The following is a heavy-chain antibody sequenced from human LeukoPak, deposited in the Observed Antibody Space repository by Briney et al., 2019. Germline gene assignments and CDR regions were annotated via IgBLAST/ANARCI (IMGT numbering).Heavy chain of an antibody. D-gene: IGHD3-22*01. CDR1: GGSFSGYY. V-gene: IGHV4-34*01. CDR2: INHSGST. Sequence: SETLSLTCAVSGGSFSGYYWSWIRQPPGKGLEWIGEINHSGSTNYNPSLKSRVTISVDTSKNQFSLKLSSVTAADTAVYYCARGGFRHYYDSSGYSDYWGQGTLVTVSS. CDR3: ARGGFRHYYDSSGYSDY. J-gene: IGHJ4*02.